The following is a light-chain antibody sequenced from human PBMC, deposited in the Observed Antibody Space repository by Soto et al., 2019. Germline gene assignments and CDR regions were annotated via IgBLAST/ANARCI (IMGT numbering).Light chain of an antibody. CDR3: SSYTGSNIRYV. CDR1: SNDVGGYNY. V-gene: IGLV2-14*01. J-gene: IGLJ1*01. Sequence: QSALTQPASVSGSPGQSITISCTGTSNDVGGYNYVSWYQHHPGKAPKLMIYEVSDRPSGVSNRFSGSKSGNTASPTISGLQAEDEADYYCSSYTGSNIRYVFGTGTKVTVL. CDR2: EVS.